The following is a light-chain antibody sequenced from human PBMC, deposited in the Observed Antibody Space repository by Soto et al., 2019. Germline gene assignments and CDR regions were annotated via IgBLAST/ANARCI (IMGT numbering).Light chain of an antibody. CDR1: QSVGSY. V-gene: IGKV3-11*01. Sequence: EIVLTQSPATLSLSLGETATLSCRASQSVGSYLAWYQQKPGQAPRLLIYDASTRATGIPARFSGGGSGTDFTLTISSLEPEDFAVYYCQQRTNSPPVTFGGGTKVEIK. J-gene: IGKJ4*01. CDR2: DAS. CDR3: QQRTNSPPVT.